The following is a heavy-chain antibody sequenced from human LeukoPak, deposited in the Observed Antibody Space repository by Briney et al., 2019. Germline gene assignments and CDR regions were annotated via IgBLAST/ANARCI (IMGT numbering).Heavy chain of an antibody. V-gene: IGHV3-23*01. J-gene: IGHJ4*02. D-gene: IGHD5-18*01. CDR1: GFTFSSYA. CDR3: ARFGSRISGLDY. CDR2: IRASSEYT. Sequence: GGSLRLSCAASGFTFSSYAFTWVRQAPGKGPEWVSTIRASSEYTYYADSVKGRFTISRHNSKNTLYLQMNSLRAEDTAVYYCARFGSRISGLDYWGQGTLVTVSS.